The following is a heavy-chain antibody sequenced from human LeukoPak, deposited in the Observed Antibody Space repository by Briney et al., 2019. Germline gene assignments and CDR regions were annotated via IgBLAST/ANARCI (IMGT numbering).Heavy chain of an antibody. V-gene: IGHV3-23*01. CDR2: ISGSGGST. CDR3: AKGATYYYDSSGYG. D-gene: IGHD3-22*01. J-gene: IGHJ4*02. Sequence: PGGSLRLSCAASGFTFSSYAMSWVRQAPGKGLEWVSAISGSGGSTYYADSVKSRFTVSRDNSKNTLYLQMNSLRAEDTAVYYCAKGATYYYDSSGYGWGQGTLVTVSS. CDR1: GFTFSSYA.